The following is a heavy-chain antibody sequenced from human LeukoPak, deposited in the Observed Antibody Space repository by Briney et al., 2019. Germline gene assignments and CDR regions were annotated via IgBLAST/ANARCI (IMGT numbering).Heavy chain of an antibody. J-gene: IGHJ4*02. CDR2: IYSGGST. CDR3: VGNYYGSGSSSR. V-gene: IGHV3-53*01. Sequence: GGSLRLSCAASGFTVSSNYMSWVRQAPGKGLEWVSVIYSGGSTYYADSVKGRFTISRDNSKNTLYLQMNSLRAEDTAVYYCVGNYYGSGSSSRWGQGTLVTVSS. D-gene: IGHD3-10*01. CDR1: GFTVSSNY.